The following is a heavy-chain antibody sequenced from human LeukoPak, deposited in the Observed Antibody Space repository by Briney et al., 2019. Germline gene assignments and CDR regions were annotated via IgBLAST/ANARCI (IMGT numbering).Heavy chain of an antibody. V-gene: IGHV1-18*01. J-gene: IGHJ6*02. D-gene: IGHD2-15*01. CDR2: ISAYNGNT. CDR3: ARDYCSGGSCLTPYYYGMDV. CDR1: GYTFTSYG. Sequence: ASVKVSCKASGYTFTSYGISWVRQAPGQGLEWVGWISAYNGNTNYAQKLQGRVTMTTDTSTSTAYMELRSLRSDDTAVYYCARDYCSGGSCLTPYYYGMDVWGQGTTVTVSS.